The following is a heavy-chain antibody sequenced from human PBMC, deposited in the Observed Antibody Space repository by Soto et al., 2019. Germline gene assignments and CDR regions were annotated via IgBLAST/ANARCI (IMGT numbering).Heavy chain of an antibody. Sequence: NPGGSLRLSCVASGFSFGTYAMNWVRQAPGKGLEWVSSISSTTNYIYYADSMKGRFTVSRDNAKNSVYLDMNSLSAEDTAVYYCARESEDLTSNFDYWGQGTLVTVSS. CDR2: ISSTTNYI. CDR1: GFSFGTYA. V-gene: IGHV3-21*01. J-gene: IGHJ4*02. CDR3: ARESEDLTSNFDY.